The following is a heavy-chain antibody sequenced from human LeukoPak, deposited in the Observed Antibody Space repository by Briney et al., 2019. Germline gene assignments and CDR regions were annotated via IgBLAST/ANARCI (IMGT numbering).Heavy chain of an antibody. CDR2: ISGSGGNT. D-gene: IGHD3-10*01. Sequence: PGGSLRLSCAASGFTFSSYAMNWVRQAPGKGLEWVSAISGSGGNTYYADSVKGRFTISRDNAKNSLYLQMNDLRAEDTAVYYCARVGSYGMDVWGQGTTVTVSS. CDR3: ARVGSYGMDV. J-gene: IGHJ6*02. CDR1: GFTFSSYA. V-gene: IGHV3-23*01.